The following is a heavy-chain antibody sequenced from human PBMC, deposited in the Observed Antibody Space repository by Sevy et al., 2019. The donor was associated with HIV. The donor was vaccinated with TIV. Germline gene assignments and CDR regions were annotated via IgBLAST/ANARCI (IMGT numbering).Heavy chain of an antibody. CDR1: GYNFMSYG. CDR2: FGAYNGNT. CDR3: ARCLGGLRPWEYNWFDP. D-gene: IGHD1-26*01. V-gene: IGHV1-18*01. Sequence: ASVKVSCKASGYNFMSYGISWVRQAPGQGLEWMGWFGAYNGNTKIAEKLQGRVTITTDTSTSTAYMELRSLRSDDTAVYYCARCLGGLRPWEYNWFDPWGQGTLVTVSS. J-gene: IGHJ5*02.